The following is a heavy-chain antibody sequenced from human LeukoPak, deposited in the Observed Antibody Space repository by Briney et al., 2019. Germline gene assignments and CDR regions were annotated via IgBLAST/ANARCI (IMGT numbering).Heavy chain of an antibody. CDR3: ARDILAGIAVAGDALDI. J-gene: IGHJ3*02. V-gene: IGHV4-38-2*02. CDR1: GYSISSGYY. CDR2: IYHSGST. D-gene: IGHD6-19*01. Sequence: SETMSLTCAVSGYSISSGYYWGWIRQPPGKGLEWIGSIYHSGSTYYNTSLKSRVTISADTSKNQFSLKLSSVTAADTAVYYCARDILAGIAVAGDALDIWGQGTMVTVSS.